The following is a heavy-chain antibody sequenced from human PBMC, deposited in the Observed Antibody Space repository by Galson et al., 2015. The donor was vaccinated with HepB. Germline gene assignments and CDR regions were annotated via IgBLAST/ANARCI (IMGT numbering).Heavy chain of an antibody. Sequence: SLRLSCAASGFTFSSYWMSWVRQAPGKGLEWVANIKQDGSEKYYVDSVKGRFTISRDNAKNSLYLQMNSLRAEDTAVYYCAREGSSGWYLLYYYYMDVWGKGTTVTVSS. J-gene: IGHJ6*03. V-gene: IGHV3-7*01. CDR3: AREGSSGWYLLYYYYMDV. CDR2: IKQDGSEK. D-gene: IGHD6-19*01. CDR1: GFTFSSYW.